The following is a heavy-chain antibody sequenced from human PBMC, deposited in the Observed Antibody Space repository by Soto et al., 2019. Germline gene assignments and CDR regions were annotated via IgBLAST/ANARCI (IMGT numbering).Heavy chain of an antibody. CDR2: IYFGGTT. Sequence: PSETLSLTCSVSGASISSNFWSWVRQPPGKGLEWIGYIYFGGTTQSNPSLKGRATISLDTSKNQFTLNLASVSAADTAVYYCARVGGFGATTIEYWGQATLVTVPS. D-gene: IGHD3-10*01. V-gene: IGHV4-59*12. CDR3: ARVGGFGATTIEY. CDR1: GASISSNF. J-gene: IGHJ4*02.